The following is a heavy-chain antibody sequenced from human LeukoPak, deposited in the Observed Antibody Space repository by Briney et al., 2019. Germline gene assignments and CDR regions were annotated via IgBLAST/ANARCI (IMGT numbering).Heavy chain of an antibody. CDR2: LSSSGGRT. J-gene: IGHJ4*02. CDR1: GFTFSSYA. V-gene: IGHV3-23*01. Sequence: PGGSLRLSCAASGFTFSSYAMSWVRQAPGKGLEWVSILSSSGGRTYYADSVKGRFTISRDNSKNTLYLQMDSLRAEDTAVYYCAKESAYCGGDCYSLNDYWGQGTLVTVSS. CDR3: AKESAYCGGDCYSLNDY. D-gene: IGHD2-21*02.